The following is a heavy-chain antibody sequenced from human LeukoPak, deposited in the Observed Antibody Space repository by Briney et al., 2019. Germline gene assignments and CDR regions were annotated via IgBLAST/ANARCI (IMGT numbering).Heavy chain of an antibody. J-gene: IGHJ4*02. CDR2: IYYSGST. CDR3: ARSRGPSYFDY. V-gene: IGHV4-59*01. CDR1: GGSLSSYY. Sequence: PSETLSLTCTVSGGSLSSYYWSWIRQPPGKGLEWIGYIYYSGSTNYNPSLKSRVTISVDTSKNQFSLKLSSVTAADTAVYYCARSRGPSYFDYWGQGTLVTVSS.